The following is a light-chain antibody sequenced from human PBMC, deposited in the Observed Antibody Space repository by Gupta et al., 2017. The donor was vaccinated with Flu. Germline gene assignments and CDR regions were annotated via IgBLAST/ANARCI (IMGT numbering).Light chain of an antibody. Sequence: QSVLTQPPSVSGAPRQRVTISCSGSSSNIGNTAVNWYQQLPGKAPKLLIYYDDLLPSGVADRFSGSKSGTSASLAIRGLQSEDEADYYCAGWDDSLNDWVFDGGTKLTVL. CDR1: SSNIGNTA. CDR2: YDD. J-gene: IGLJ3*02. V-gene: IGLV1-36*01. CDR3: AGWDDSLNDWV.